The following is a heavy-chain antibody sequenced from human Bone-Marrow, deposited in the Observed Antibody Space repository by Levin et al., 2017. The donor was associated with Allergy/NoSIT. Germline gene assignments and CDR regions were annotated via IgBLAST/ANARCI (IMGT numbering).Heavy chain of an antibody. CDR2: FDPEVGET. V-gene: IGHV1-24*01. J-gene: IGHJ1*01. CDR3: ATSPFLEWSNGYFQH. Sequence: GESLKISCKVSGYTLTELSIHWVRQAPGKGLEWVGGFDPEVGETLYAQKFQGRFSMTEDTSTDTAYMDLSSLSSEDTAVYFCATSPFLEWSNGYFQHWGQGTLVTVSS. D-gene: IGHD3-3*01. CDR1: GYTLTELS.